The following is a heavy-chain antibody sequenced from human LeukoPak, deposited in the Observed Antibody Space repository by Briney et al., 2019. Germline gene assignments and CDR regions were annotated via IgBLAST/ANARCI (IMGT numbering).Heavy chain of an antibody. D-gene: IGHD1-26*01. CDR2: ISGSGGTT. CDR1: GFTFSSYA. CDR3: AKSIVGARGAFDI. J-gene: IGHJ3*02. Sequence: PGGSLRLSCAAPGFTFSSYAMSWVRQAPGKGLEWVSTISGSGGTTYYADSVKGRFIISRDNSKNTLYLQMNSLRAEDTAVFYCAKSIVGARGAFDIWGQGTMVTVSS. V-gene: IGHV3-23*01.